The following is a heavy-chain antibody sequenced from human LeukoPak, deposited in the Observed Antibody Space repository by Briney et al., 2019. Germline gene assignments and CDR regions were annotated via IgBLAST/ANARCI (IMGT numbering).Heavy chain of an antibody. D-gene: IGHD3-3*01. Sequence: SETLSLTCTVSGGSISSYYLSWIRQPAGKGLEWIGRIYTSGSTNYNPSLTSRVTMSVDTSKNQFSLKLSSVTAADTAVYYCAREDYDFWSGQLDAFDIWGQGTMITVSS. J-gene: IGHJ3*02. CDR2: IYTSGST. CDR3: AREDYDFWSGQLDAFDI. V-gene: IGHV4-4*07. CDR1: GGSISSYY.